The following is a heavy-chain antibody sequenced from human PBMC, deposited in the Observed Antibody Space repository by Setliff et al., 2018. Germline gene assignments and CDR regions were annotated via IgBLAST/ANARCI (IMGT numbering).Heavy chain of an antibody. CDR3: ARAADSYGPPRSYMDV. CDR2: ISFSSSTI. D-gene: IGHD5-18*01. CDR1: GLTLTPYT. V-gene: IGHV3-48*04. J-gene: IGHJ6*03. Sequence: GESLKISCAASGLTLTPYTMTWVRQAPGKGPEWVSYISFSSSTIYYADSVQGRFTISRDNAKNSLYLQMNSLRAEDTAVYYCARAADSYGPPRSYMDVWGKGTTVTVSS.